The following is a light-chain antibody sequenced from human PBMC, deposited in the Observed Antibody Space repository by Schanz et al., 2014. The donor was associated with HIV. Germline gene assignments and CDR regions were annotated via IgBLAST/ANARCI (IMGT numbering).Light chain of an antibody. CDR2: DVS. J-gene: IGLJ1*01. Sequence: QSALTQPASVSGSPGQSITISCTGTSSDVDDFNYVSWYQQHPGKAPQLMIYDVSNRPSGVSNRFSGSKSGYTASLTVSGLQPEDEADYYCCSYAGDSTYVFGTGTKLTVL. CDR1: SSDVDDFNY. V-gene: IGLV2-14*03. CDR3: CSYAGDSTYV.